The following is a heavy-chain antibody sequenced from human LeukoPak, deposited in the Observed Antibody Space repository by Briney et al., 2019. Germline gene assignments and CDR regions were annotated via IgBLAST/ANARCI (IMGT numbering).Heavy chain of an antibody. CDR2: ISSSGDTT. D-gene: IGHD1-7*01. Sequence: GGSLRLSCAASGFTFSSYAMNWVRQAPGKGLEWVSTISSSGDTTYYADSVKGRFTISRDSSKNTLHLQMNSLRADDRAVYYCAKGFNWNYPHYFDYWGQGTLVTVSS. CDR1: GFTFSSYA. V-gene: IGHV3-23*01. CDR3: AKGFNWNYPHYFDY. J-gene: IGHJ4*02.